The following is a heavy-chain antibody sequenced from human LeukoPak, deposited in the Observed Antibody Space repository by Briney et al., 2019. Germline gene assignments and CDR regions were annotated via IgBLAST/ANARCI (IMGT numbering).Heavy chain of an antibody. CDR2: IKQDGNEK. D-gene: IGHD4-17*01. CDR3: ARNNYGDYDTFDY. J-gene: IGHJ4*02. Sequence: GGSLRLSCAASGFTLSIYWMSWVRQAPGKGLEWVANIKQDGNEKYYVDSVKGRFTVSRDNAKNSLYLLMHSLRADDTAVYYCARNNYGDYDTFDYWGQGTLVTVSS. CDR1: GFTLSIYW. V-gene: IGHV3-7*01.